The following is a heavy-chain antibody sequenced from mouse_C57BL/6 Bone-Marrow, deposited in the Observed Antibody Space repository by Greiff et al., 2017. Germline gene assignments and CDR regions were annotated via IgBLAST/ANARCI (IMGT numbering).Heavy chain of an antibody. CDR3: TYRFIPGYAMDY. J-gene: IGHJ4*01. V-gene: IGHV1-42*01. CDR2: INPSTGGT. D-gene: IGHD1-2*01. Sequence: VQLQQSGPELVKPGASVKISCKASGYSFTGYYMNWVKQSPEKSLEWIGEINPSTGGTTYNQKFKAKATLTVDKSSSTAYMQLKSLTSEDSAVYYCTYRFIPGYAMDYWGQGTSVTVSS. CDR1: GYSFTGYY.